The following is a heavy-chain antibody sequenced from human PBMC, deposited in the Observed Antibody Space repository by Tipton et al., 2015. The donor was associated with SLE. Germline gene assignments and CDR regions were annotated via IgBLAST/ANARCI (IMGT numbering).Heavy chain of an antibody. CDR3: AGPLYSSSTAAGLFGH. J-gene: IGHJ1*01. Sequence: TLSLTCAVYGGSFSGYYWSWIRQPPGKGLEWIGEINHSGSTNYNPSLKSRVTISVDTSKNQFSRKLSSVTAADTAVYYCAGPLYSSSTAAGLFGHWGQGTLVTVSS. D-gene: IGHD6-13*01. CDR1: GGSFSGYY. V-gene: IGHV4-34*01. CDR2: INHSGST.